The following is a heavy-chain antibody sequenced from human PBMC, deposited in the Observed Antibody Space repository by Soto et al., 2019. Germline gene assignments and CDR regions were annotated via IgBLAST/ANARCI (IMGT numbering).Heavy chain of an antibody. Sequence: EVQLVESGGGLVQPGGSLRLSCAASGFTFSSYEMNWVRQAPGKGLEWVSYISSSGSTIYYADSVKGRFTISRDNAKNSLYLQMNCLRAEDTAVYYCASTYYYDSSGYYYSYYYYYGMDVWGQGTTVTVSS. V-gene: IGHV3-48*03. CDR3: ASTYYYDSSGYYYSYYYYYGMDV. D-gene: IGHD3-22*01. CDR1: GFTFSSYE. J-gene: IGHJ6*02. CDR2: ISSSGSTI.